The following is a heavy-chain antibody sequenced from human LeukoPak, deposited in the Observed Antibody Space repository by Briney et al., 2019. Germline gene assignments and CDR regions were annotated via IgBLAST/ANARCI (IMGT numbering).Heavy chain of an antibody. Sequence: GGSLRLSCAASGFTLSSYWMSWVRQAPGKGLEWVANIKQDGSEKYYVDSVKGRFTISRDNAKNSLYLQMNSLRAEDTAVYYCAKDRVFVVVPAAMFYWGQGTLVTVSS. CDR1: GFTLSSYW. CDR2: IKQDGSEK. J-gene: IGHJ4*02. V-gene: IGHV3-7*01. CDR3: AKDRVFVVVPAAMFY. D-gene: IGHD2-2*01.